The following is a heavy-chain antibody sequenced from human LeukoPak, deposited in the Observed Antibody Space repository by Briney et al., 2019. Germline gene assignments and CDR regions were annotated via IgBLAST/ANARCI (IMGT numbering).Heavy chain of an antibody. J-gene: IGHJ4*02. Sequence: GGSLRLSCVASGFTLSSYTINWVRRAPGKGLEWVSVISRRGDTKYSADSVKGRFTISRDNARNSLYLQMNSLRAEDTAVYYCARDKIVGPTTLDYWGQGTLVTVSS. CDR1: GFTLSSYT. CDR3: ARDKIVGPTTLDY. V-gene: IGHV3-48*04. CDR2: ISRRGDTK. D-gene: IGHD1-26*01.